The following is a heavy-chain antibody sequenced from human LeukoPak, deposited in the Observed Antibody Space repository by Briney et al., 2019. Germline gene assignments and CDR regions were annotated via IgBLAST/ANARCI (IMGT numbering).Heavy chain of an antibody. Sequence: GASVKVSCKASGYTFTGYYMHWVRQAPGQGLEWMGWINPNSGGTNYAQKFQGRVTMTRDTSISTAYMELSRLRSDDTAVYYCARDDRYELDLPYFDYWGQGTLVTVSS. J-gene: IGHJ4*02. D-gene: IGHD3-3*01. CDR2: INPNSGGT. V-gene: IGHV1-2*02. CDR1: GYTFTGYY. CDR3: ARDDRYELDLPYFDY.